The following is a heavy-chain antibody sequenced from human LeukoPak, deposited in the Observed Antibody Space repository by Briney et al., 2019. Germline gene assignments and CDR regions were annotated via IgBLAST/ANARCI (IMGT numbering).Heavy chain of an antibody. CDR1: GESSFSSYY. CDR2: INHSGYT. J-gene: IGHJ4*02. D-gene: IGHD3-22*01. CDR3: SRQVVGNDY. V-gene: IGHV4-34*01. Sequence: SETLSLTCAVYGESSFSSYYWSWIRPTPGGALEWIGEINHSGYTNYNPSLKSRVTLSIDTSKNQFSLRLNSVTAADTAVYYCSRQVVGNDYWGQGILVTVSS.